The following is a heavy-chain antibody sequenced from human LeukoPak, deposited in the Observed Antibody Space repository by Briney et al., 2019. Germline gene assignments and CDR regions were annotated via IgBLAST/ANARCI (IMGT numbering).Heavy chain of an antibody. V-gene: IGHV3-30-3*01. CDR1: GFTFSSYA. J-gene: IGHJ4*02. CDR2: ISYDGSNK. CDR3: ASLVDTAMV. Sequence: GRSLRLSSAASGFTFSSYAMHWVRQAPGKGLEWVAVISYDGSNKYYADSVKGRFTISRDNSKNTLYLQMNSLRAEDTAVYYCASLVDTAMVWGQGTLVTVSS. D-gene: IGHD5-18*01.